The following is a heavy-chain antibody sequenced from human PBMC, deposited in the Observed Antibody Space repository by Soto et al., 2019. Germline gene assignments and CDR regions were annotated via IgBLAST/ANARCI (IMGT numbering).Heavy chain of an antibody. D-gene: IGHD3-3*01. CDR1: GFTFSSYA. CDR3: ANSKYYDFWSGPRYFDY. Sequence: PGGSLRLSCAASGFTFSSYAMSWVRQAPGKGLEWVSAISGSGGSTYYADSVKGRFTISRDNSKSTLYLQMNSQRAEDTAVYYCANSKYYDFWSGPRYFDYWGQGTLVTVSS. J-gene: IGHJ4*02. V-gene: IGHV3-23*01. CDR2: ISGSGGST.